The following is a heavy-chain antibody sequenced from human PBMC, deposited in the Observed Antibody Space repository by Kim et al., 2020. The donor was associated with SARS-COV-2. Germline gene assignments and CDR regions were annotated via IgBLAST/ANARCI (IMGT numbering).Heavy chain of an antibody. CDR1: GYSFTSYW. D-gene: IGHD6-13*01. CDR3: ARSYSSSWQPSPDY. V-gene: IGHV5-10-1*01. CDR2: IDPSDSYT. Sequence: VESLKISCKGSGYSFTSYWISWVRQMPGKGLEWMGRIDPSDSYTNYSPSFQGHVTISADKSISTAYLQWSSLKASDTAMYYCARSYSSSWQPSPDYWGQGTLVTVSS. J-gene: IGHJ4*02.